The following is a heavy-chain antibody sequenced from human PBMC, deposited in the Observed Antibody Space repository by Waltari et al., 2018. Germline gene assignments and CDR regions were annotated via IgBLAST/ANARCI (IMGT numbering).Heavy chain of an antibody. V-gene: IGHV3-7*03. CDR1: GFTFSNHW. Sequence: EVQLVESGGDLVHPGGSLRVSCAASGFTFSNHWMSWVRQAPGKGLEWVANIKQDGSEQNYADSVMGRFTISGDNAKNSRYLEMNSLRPEDTAVYYCARLWNGPDSWGQGTLVTVSS. CDR3: ARLWNGPDS. J-gene: IGHJ4*02. D-gene: IGHD1-1*01. CDR2: IKQDGSEQ.